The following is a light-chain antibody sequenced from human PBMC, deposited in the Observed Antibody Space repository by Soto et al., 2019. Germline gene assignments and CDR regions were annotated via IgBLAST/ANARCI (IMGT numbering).Light chain of an antibody. CDR1: QIGGSR. CDR2: GAS. CDR3: QQYNNWPIT. J-gene: IGKJ5*01. V-gene: IGKV3-15*01. Sequence: VGTPSPATPSVSPGDHTALSSQASQIGGSRLAWYQQKPGQPPRLLIYGASTRATGIPAGFSGSGSGTEFTLTISSLQSEDFAVYYCQQYNNWPITFGQGTRLEIK.